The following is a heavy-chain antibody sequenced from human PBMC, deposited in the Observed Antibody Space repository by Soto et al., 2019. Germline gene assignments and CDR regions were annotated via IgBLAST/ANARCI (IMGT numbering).Heavy chain of an antibody. V-gene: IGHV3-7*03. CDR3: ARGISTPGIDS. Sequence: GSLRLSCAASGFTFSTYWMNWVRQAPGKGLEWVANINQDGSDKSFVDSVKGRFTISRDNAKNSLYLQMNSLRAEDTAVYYCARGISTPGIDSWGQGTLVTVSS. J-gene: IGHJ4*02. D-gene: IGHD2-15*01. CDR2: INQDGSDK. CDR1: GFTFSTYW.